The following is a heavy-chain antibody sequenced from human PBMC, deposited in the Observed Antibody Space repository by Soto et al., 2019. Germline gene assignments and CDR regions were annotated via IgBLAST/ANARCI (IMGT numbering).Heavy chain of an antibody. CDR1: GFTFSIYA. D-gene: IGHD3-22*01. V-gene: IGHV3-64D*06. J-gene: IGHJ4*02. CDR2: ISTNGGST. CDR3: VKGEYYYDSSGSLGSAY. Sequence: GGSLRLSCSASGFTFSIYAMHWVRQAPGKGLEYVSSISTNGGSTDYADSVKGRFTISRDNSKDTVYLQMSSLRVEDTAVYYCVKGEYYYDSSGSLGSAYWGQGTLVTVSS.